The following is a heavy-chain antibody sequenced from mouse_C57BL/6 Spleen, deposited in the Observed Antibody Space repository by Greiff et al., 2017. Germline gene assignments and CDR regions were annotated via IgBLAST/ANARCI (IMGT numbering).Heavy chain of an antibody. CDR3: ARRLLLDY. J-gene: IGHJ2*01. V-gene: IGHV3-6*01. D-gene: IGHD2-3*01. CDR1: GYSITSGYY. CDR2: ISYDGSN. Sequence: DVKLQESGPGLVKPSQSLSLTCSVTGYSITSGYYWNWIRQFPGNKLEWMGYISYDGSNNYNPSLKNRISITRDTSKNQFFLKLNSVTTEDTATYYCARRLLLDYWGQGTTLTVSS.